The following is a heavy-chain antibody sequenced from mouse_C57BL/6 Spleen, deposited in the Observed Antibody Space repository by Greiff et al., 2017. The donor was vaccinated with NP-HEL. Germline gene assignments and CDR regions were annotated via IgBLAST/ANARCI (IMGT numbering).Heavy chain of an antibody. Sequence: EVQLQESGPELVKPGASVKISCKASGYSFTGYYMNWVKQSPEKSLEWIGEINPSTGGTTYNQKFKAKATLTVDKSSRTAYMQLKSLTSEDSAVYYCAGSYSYWGQGTTLTVSS. CDR2: INPSTGGT. CDR1: GYSFTGYY. D-gene: IGHD1-1*02. V-gene: IGHV1-42*01. J-gene: IGHJ2*01. CDR3: AGSYSY.